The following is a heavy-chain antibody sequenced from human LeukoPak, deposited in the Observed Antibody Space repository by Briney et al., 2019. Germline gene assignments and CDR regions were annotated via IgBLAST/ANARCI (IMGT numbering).Heavy chain of an antibody. V-gene: IGHV3-21*01. CDR2: ISSNRSYI. J-gene: IGHJ4*02. D-gene: IGHD3-22*01. CDR1: GFTFRSYS. Sequence: GGSLRLSCAASGFTFRSYSMNWVRQAPGKGLECVSSISSNRSYIYYADSVKGRFTISRDNAKNSLYLQMNSLRAEDTAVYYCARELGYYYDSIGYWGQGTLVTVSS. CDR3: ARELGYYYDSIGY.